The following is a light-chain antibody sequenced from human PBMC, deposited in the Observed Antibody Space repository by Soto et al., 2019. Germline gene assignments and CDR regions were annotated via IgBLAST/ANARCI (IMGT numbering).Light chain of an antibody. CDR3: HQRSDWPWT. V-gene: IGKV3-11*01. CDR2: DAS. J-gene: IGKJ1*01. Sequence: EIVLTQSPATLALSPGERATLSCRARQSVGGYLAWYQHKPGQAPRLLIYDASNRATGIPARFSGSGSGTDFTLTISGLEPEDFAVYCCHQRSDWPWTFGQGTKVEIK. CDR1: QSVGGY.